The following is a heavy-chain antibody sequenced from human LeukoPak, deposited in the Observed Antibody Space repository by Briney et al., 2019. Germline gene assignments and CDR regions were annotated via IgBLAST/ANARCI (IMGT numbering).Heavy chain of an antibody. D-gene: IGHD3-16*01. CDR3: ARQPIYEAYFDF. CDR2: ISSSSSYI. J-gene: IGHJ4*02. Sequence: GGSLRLSCAASGFTFSSYSMNWVRQAPGKGLEWVSSISSSSSYIYYADSVKGRFTISRDNAENSLFLQMNSLRADDTAVYFCARQPIYEAYFDFWGQGTLVTVSS. CDR1: GFTFSSYS. V-gene: IGHV3-21*01.